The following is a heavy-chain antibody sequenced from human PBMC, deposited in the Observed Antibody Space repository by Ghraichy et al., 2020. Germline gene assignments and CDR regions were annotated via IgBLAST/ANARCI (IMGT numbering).Heavy chain of an antibody. J-gene: IGHJ4*02. V-gene: IGHV3-7*01. Sequence: GGSLRLSCVASGFTFSNYWMSWVRQAPGKGLEWVANIKQDGGEKNYVGSVKGRFTISRDNAQKSLYLQMNSVRGEDTAVYYCARVEDKYSYNSWWGQGTLVTVSS. CDR3: ARVEDKYSYNSW. CDR2: IKQDGGEK. CDR1: GFTFSNYW. D-gene: IGHD5-18*01.